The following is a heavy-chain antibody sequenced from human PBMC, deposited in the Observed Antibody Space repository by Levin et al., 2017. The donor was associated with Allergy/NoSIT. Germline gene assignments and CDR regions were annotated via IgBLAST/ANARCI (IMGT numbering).Heavy chain of an antibody. CDR2: ISYDGSNK. J-gene: IGHJ4*02. Sequence: SCAASGFTFSSYAMHWVRQAPGKGLEWVALISYDGSNKCYADSVKGRFTISRDNSKNTLYLQMNSLRAEDTAVYYCVRNSGSYSPFDYWGQGTLVTVSS. CDR1: GFTFSSYA. D-gene: IGHD1-26*01. V-gene: IGHV3-30-3*01. CDR3: VRNSGSYSPFDY.